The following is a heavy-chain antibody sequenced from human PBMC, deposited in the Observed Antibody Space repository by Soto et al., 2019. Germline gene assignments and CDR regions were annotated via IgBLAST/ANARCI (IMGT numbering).Heavy chain of an antibody. CDR2: ITFSGNTV. J-gene: IGHJ6*02. Sequence: PGGSLRLSCAASGFTFSDSYMSWIRQAPGKGLEWISYITFSGNTVYYADSLKGRFTISRDNAKNSLYLQMNRLRAEDTAVYYCARVSWREKYGMDVWGQGTPVPVSS. V-gene: IGHV3-11*01. CDR1: GFTFSDSY. CDR3: ARVSWREKYGMDV.